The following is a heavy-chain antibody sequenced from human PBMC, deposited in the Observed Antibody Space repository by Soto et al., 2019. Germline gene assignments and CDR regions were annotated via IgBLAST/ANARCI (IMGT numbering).Heavy chain of an antibody. Sequence: SETLSLTCAVYGGSFSGHFWSWIRQPPGKGLECIGEINHSGSTNFNPSLKSRVTISVDTSKNQFSLKVNSLTAADTAVYYCARGISLIVEVQRDAPDKYYFDSWGQGTVVTVSS. J-gene: IGHJ4*02. CDR2: INHSGST. CDR1: GGSFSGHF. CDR3: ARGISLIVEVQRDAPDKYYFDS. D-gene: IGHD2-21*01. V-gene: IGHV4-34*01.